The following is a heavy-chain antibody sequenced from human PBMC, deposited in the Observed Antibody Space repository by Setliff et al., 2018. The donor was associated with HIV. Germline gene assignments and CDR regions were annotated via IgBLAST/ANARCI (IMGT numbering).Heavy chain of an antibody. D-gene: IGHD3-9*01. CDR3: ARSLGTIWGYDY. V-gene: IGHV4-59*01. CDR1: GGSISSYY. Sequence: PSETLSLTCTVSGGSISSYYWSWIRQPPGKGLEWIEYIYSSGSTNYNPSLKSRVTISVDTSKNQFSLNLSSVTAADTAVYYCARSLGTIWGYDYWGQGTLVTVSS. CDR2: IYSSGST. J-gene: IGHJ4*02.